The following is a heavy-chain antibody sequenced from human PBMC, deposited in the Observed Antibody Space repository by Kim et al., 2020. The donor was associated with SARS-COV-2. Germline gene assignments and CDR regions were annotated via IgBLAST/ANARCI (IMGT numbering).Heavy chain of an antibody. V-gene: IGHV1-69*13. CDR2: IIPIFGTA. Sequence: SVKVSCKASGGTFSSYAISWVRQAPGQGLEWMGGIIPIFGTANYAQKFQGRVTITADESTSTAYMELSSLRSEDTAVYYCARESSGYSSGWYRGYFDYWGQGTLVTVSS. CDR3: ARESSGYSSGWYRGYFDY. D-gene: IGHD6-19*01. CDR1: GGTFSSYA. J-gene: IGHJ4*02.